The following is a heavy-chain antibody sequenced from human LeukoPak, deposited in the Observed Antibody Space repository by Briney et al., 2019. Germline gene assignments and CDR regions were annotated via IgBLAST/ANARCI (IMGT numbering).Heavy chain of an antibody. V-gene: IGHV4-39*07. CDR2: IFYSGST. CDR1: GGSISTSNYY. CDR3: ARVAQMDYYYHMDV. J-gene: IGHJ6*03. Sequence: SETLSLTCTVSGGSISTSNYYWGWIRQPPGKGLEWIGNIFYSGSTYYNPSLKSRVSISVDTSKNQFSLKLSSVTAADTAVYYCARVAQMDYYYHMDVWGKGTTVTISS. D-gene: IGHD5-24*01.